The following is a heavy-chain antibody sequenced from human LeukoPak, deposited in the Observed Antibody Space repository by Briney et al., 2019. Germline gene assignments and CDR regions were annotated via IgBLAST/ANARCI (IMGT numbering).Heavy chain of an antibody. CDR3: TRADAHNWFDT. Sequence: SETLSLTRTVSGGSLSSGGSYWSWIRQHRGTGLEWLGYIYYSGSTYYNTSLKSRVPIPEETSKNQFFLTLSSCTATDPAGVYGTRADAHNWFDTSGEGTLVTVSS. CDR1: GGSLSSGGSY. CDR2: IYYSGST. V-gene: IGHV4-31*03. J-gene: IGHJ5*02.